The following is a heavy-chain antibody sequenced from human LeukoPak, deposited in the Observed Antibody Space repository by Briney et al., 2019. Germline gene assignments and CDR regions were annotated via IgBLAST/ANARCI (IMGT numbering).Heavy chain of an antibody. CDR1: GFSLSNYA. Sequence: GGSLRLSCAASGFSLSNYAMTWLRQAPGKGLEWVSGTSGSGGSTYYADSVKGRFTISRDNSKNTLYLQMNSLRAEDTAVYYCARGYSSGWWGYYFDYSGQGTLVTVSS. J-gene: IGHJ4*02. CDR2: TSGSGGST. CDR3: ARGYSSGWWGYYFDY. V-gene: IGHV3-23*01. D-gene: IGHD6-19*01.